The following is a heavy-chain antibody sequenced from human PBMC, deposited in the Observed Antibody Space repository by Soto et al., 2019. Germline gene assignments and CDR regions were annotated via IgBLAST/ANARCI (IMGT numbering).Heavy chain of an antibody. J-gene: IGHJ6*03. CDR1: GFTFDDYA. Sequence: GGSLRLSCAASGFTFDDYAMHWVRQAPGKGLEWVSGISWNSGSIGYADSVKGRFTISRDNAKNSLYLQMNSLRAEDTALYYCAKGPNYCSGGSCYSYYYYMDVWGKGTTVTVSS. V-gene: IGHV3-9*01. CDR3: AKGPNYCSGGSCYSYYYYMDV. D-gene: IGHD2-15*01. CDR2: ISWNSGSI.